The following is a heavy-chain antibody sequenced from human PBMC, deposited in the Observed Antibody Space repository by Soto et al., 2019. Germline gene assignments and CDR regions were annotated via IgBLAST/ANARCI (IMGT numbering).Heavy chain of an antibody. CDR3: AKDRGYNYGYDAFDF. CDR1: GFTFSSYA. D-gene: IGHD5-18*01. CDR2: ISGSGGST. V-gene: IGHV3-23*01. J-gene: IGHJ3*01. Sequence: PGGFLRLSCAASGFTFSSYAMSWVRQPPGKGLEWVSAISGSGGSTYYADSVKGRFTISRDNSKNTLYLQVNSLRAEDTALYYCAKDRGYNYGYDAFDFWGQGTMVTVSS.